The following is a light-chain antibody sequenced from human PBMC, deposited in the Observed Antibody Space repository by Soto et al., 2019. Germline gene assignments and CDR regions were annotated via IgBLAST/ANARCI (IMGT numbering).Light chain of an antibody. CDR3: LQDYNYPWT. Sequence: AIPMTQSPSSLSTSVGERVTITCRASQGIRNDLGWYQQKPGKAPKLLIYAASSLQSGVPSRFSGSGSGTDFTLTISSLQPEDFATHYCLQDYNYPWTFGQGTKVEIK. V-gene: IGKV1-6*01. J-gene: IGKJ1*01. CDR2: AAS. CDR1: QGIRND.